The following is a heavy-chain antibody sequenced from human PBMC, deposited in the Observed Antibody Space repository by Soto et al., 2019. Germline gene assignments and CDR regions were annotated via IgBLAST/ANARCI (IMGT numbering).Heavy chain of an antibody. J-gene: IGHJ6*02. D-gene: IGHD3-16*01. Sequence: HVQLVQSGADVKKPGTSVTLSCKASGYTFTTFHMHWVRQAPGQGREWMGMIIRGGGSTNYAQRFQGRITMARDPSASTVYMDRGSLRSEDPAVSFCVRGGTPLFVWGQGTTIIVS. CDR1: GYTFTTFH. V-gene: IGHV1-46*01. CDR2: IIRGGGST. CDR3: VRGGTPLFV.